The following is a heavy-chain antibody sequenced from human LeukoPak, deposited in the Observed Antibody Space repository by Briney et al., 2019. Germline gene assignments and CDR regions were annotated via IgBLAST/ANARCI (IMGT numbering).Heavy chain of an antibody. CDR1: GYTFTSYY. Sequence: GASVKVSCKASGYTFTSYYMHWVRQAPGQGLEWMGIINPSGGSTSYAQKFQGRVTMTRDTSTSTVYMELSSLRSEDTAVYYCARAIVAYYGSGSYYNYDYWGQGTLVTVSS. CDR2: INPSGGST. CDR3: ARAIVAYYGSGSYYNYDY. D-gene: IGHD3-10*01. V-gene: IGHV1-46*01. J-gene: IGHJ4*02.